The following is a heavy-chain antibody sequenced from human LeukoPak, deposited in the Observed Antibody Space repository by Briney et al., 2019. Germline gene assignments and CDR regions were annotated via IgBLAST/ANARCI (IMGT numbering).Heavy chain of an antibody. CDR2: ISSSSSSI. CDR1: GFTFSSYG. J-gene: IGHJ2*01. CDR3: ARARYFDL. V-gene: IGHV3-21*01. Sequence: GGSLRLSCAASGFTFSSYGMHWVRQAPGKGLEWVSFISSSSSSIYYADSVKGRFTISRDNAKNSLYLQVNSLRAGDTAVYYCARARYFDLWGRGTLVTVSS.